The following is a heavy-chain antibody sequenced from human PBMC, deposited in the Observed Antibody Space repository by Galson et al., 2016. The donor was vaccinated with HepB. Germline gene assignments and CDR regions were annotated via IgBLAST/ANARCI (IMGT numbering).Heavy chain of an antibody. CDR1: GYIFTRNG. CDR2: ISTNSGST. D-gene: IGHD1-14*01. CDR3: ARDANRNLDY. V-gene: IGHV1-18*01. J-gene: IGHJ4*02. Sequence: SVKVSCKASGYIFTRNGISWVRQAPGQGLEWLGWISTNSGSTNYAQKVQDRITMTTDTSTRTVYMELRSLTSDDKAVYYCARDANRNLDYWGQGTLVTVSS.